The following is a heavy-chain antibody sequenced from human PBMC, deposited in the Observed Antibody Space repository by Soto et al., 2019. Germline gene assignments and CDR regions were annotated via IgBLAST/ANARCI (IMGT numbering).Heavy chain of an antibody. Sequence: GGSLRLSCEASGFTSRNYGLHWVRQAPDKGLEWVGGIWYYGYKKMYGDSVKGRFIISRDNSKNTMYLQMNSLRAEDTATYYCVRGYPEVDFEFWGLGILVSVSS. CDR2: IWYYGYKK. J-gene: IGHJ4*02. V-gene: IGHV3-33*01. D-gene: IGHD2-2*01. CDR3: VRGYPEVDFEF. CDR1: GFTSRNYG.